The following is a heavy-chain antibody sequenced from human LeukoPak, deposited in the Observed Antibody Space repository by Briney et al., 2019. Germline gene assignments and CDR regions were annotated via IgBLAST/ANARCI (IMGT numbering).Heavy chain of an antibody. CDR3: ARGLSGSYYSPQFDP. D-gene: IGHD1-26*01. CDR2: INHSGST. V-gene: IGHV4-34*01. J-gene: IGHJ5*02. CDR1: GGSFSGYY. Sequence: PSETLSLTCAVYGGSFSGYYWSWIRQPPGKGLEWIGEINHSGSTNYNPSLKSRVTISVDTSKNQFSLKLSSVTAADTAVYYCARGLSGSYYSPQFDPWGQGTLVTVSS.